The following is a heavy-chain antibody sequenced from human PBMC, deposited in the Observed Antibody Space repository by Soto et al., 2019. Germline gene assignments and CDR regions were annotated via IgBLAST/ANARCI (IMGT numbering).Heavy chain of an antibody. CDR1: EFTFSNYA. Sequence: EVQLLECGGGLVQPGGSLRLSCAASEFTFSNYAMTWVRQAPGKGLEWVSSVSGSGGSTYYADSVKGRFTISRDNSKNTLHLQMNSLRAEDTAVYYCAKARGFLPLGSGWHHFDYWGQGTLVTVSS. D-gene: IGHD6-19*01. CDR3: AKARGFLPLGSGWHHFDY. J-gene: IGHJ4*02. V-gene: IGHV3-23*01. CDR2: VSGSGGST.